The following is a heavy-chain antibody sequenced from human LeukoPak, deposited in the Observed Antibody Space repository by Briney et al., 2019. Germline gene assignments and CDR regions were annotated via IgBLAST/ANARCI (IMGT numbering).Heavy chain of an antibody. CDR1: GFTFSSYA. CDR3: AKVVGDFNF. CDR2: IKNSDNSA. D-gene: IGHD4-17*01. Sequence: GGSLRLSCAASGFTFSSYAMSWVRQAPGKGLEWAAAIKNSDNSAYYIDSVKGRFTISRDNSKNTLFLQMNSLRAEDTAVYYCAKVVGDFNFWGQGTLVTVSS. J-gene: IGHJ4*02. V-gene: IGHV3-23*01.